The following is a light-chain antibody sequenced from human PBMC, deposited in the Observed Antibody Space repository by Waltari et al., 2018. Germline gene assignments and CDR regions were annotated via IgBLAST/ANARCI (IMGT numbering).Light chain of an antibody. V-gene: IGLV1-44*01. Sequence: SILTQLPSLSGAPGQGVTLLCSGDPSNLGNTAVIRSQQLPGATPRLLIYRNDQRPSGVPDRFSASKSDASASASLAITGLQPGDEGDYFCASYDDSLNGVIFGGGTKLTVL. CDR1: PSNLGNTA. CDR3: ASYDDSLNGVI. J-gene: IGLJ2*01. CDR2: RND.